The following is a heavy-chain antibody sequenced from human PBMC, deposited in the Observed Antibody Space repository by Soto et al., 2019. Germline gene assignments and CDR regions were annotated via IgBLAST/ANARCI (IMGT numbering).Heavy chain of an antibody. V-gene: IGHV4-59*08. CDR3: ARHGDRITMVRGTAFDY. J-gene: IGHJ4*02. CDR2: IYYSGST. Sequence: PSETLSLTCTVSGGSISSYYWSWIRQPPGKGLEWIGYIYYSGSTNYNPSLKSRVTISVDTSKNQFSLKLSSVTAADTAVYYCARHGDRITMVRGTAFDYWGQGTLVTV. CDR1: GGSISSYY. D-gene: IGHD3-10*01.